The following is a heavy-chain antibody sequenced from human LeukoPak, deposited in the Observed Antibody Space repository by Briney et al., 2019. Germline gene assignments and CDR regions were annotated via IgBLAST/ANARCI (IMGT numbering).Heavy chain of an antibody. J-gene: IGHJ5*02. Sequence: SETLSLTCTVSGGSISSGSYYWSWIRQPAGEGLEWIGRIYTSGSTNYNPSLKSRVTISVDTSKNEFSLKLSSVTAADTAVYYCARDRYYGSGSHNWFDPWGQGTLVTVSS. CDR1: GGSISSGSYY. CDR2: IYTSGST. CDR3: ARDRYYGSGSHNWFDP. V-gene: IGHV4-61*02. D-gene: IGHD3-10*01.